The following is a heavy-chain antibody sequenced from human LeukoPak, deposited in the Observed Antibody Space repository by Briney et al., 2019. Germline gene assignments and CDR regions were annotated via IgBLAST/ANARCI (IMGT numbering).Heavy chain of an antibody. CDR3: AKDRQTYYYDSSGYYFDY. J-gene: IGHJ4*02. D-gene: IGHD3-22*01. CDR1: GFTFSSYG. V-gene: IGHV3-30*02. Sequence: GGSLRLSCEASGFTFSSYGMHWVRQAPGKGLEWVAFIRYDGSNKYYADSVKGRFTISRDNSKNTMYLQMNSLRAEDTAVYYCAKDRQTYYYDSSGYYFDYWGQGTLVTVSS. CDR2: IRYDGSNK.